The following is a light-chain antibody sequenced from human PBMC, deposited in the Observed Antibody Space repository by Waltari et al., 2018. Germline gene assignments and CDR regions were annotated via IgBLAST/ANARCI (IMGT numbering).Light chain of an antibody. CDR2: RNT. CDR3: ASWDDSLSHWV. J-gene: IGLJ3*02. V-gene: IGLV1-47*01. CDR1: SSNIGRKF. Sequence: QSVPTQPPSASGTPGQSVSISCSGSSSNIGRKFVSWYQQLPGSAPKLLIIRNTQRSSGVPDRFSASKSGTSASLAISGLRSDDEGYYYCASWDDSLSHWVFGGGTKVTVL.